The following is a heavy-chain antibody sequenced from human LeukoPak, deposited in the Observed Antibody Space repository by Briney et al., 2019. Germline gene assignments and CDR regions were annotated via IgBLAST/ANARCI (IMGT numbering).Heavy chain of an antibody. Sequence: ASVKVSCKASGYTFTGYYMHWVRQAPGQGLEWMGWINPNSGGTNYAQKFQGRVTMTRDKSIRTAYMELSRLTSDDTAVYYCARGSENNFDSSGPIGFWGQGTLVTVSS. CDR1: GYTFTGYY. V-gene: IGHV1-2*02. CDR2: INPNSGGT. D-gene: IGHD3-22*01. J-gene: IGHJ4*02. CDR3: ARGSENNFDSSGPIGF.